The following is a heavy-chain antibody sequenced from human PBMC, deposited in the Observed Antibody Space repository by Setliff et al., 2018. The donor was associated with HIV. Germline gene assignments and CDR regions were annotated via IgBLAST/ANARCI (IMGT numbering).Heavy chain of an antibody. CDR3: ARGLFYELNFG. CDR2: IQQDGSEQ. D-gene: IGHD2-21*01. J-gene: IGHJ4*02. Sequence: GGSLRLSCAASGFTFSDYWKVWVRQAPGKGLEWVAQIQQDGSEQYCVDSVRGRFTLSRDNAKNALLLQMNSLRAEDTAVYYCARGLFYELNFGGGQGTLVTVSS. CDR1: GFTFSDYW. V-gene: IGHV3-7*01.